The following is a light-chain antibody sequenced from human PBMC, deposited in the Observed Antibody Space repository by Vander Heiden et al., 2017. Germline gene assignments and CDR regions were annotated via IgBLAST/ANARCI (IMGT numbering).Light chain of an antibody. CDR3: QQYGSSWYT. J-gene: IGKJ2*01. Sequence: EVVLTQSPGTLSLSPGERATLSCRASQSVSTYLGWYQQKPGQAPRLLIYGASSRATGIPDRFSGSESGTDFTLTISRLEPEDFAVYYCQQYGSSWYTFGQGTKLEIK. CDR1: QSVSTY. CDR2: GAS. V-gene: IGKV3-20*01.